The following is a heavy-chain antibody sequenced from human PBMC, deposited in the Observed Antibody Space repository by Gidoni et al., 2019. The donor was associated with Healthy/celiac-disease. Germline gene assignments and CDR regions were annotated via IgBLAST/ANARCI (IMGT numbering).Heavy chain of an antibody. D-gene: IGHD4-17*01. V-gene: IGHV3-30-3*01. CDR1: GFTFSSYA. CDR3: ARTDYGGNE. CDR2: ISYDGSNK. Sequence: QVQLVESGGGVVQPGRSLRLSCAASGFTFSSYAMHWVRQAPGKGLEWVAVISYDGSNKYYADSVKGRFTISRDNSKNTLYLQMNSLRAEDTAVYYCARTDYGGNEWGQGTLVTVSS. J-gene: IGHJ4*02.